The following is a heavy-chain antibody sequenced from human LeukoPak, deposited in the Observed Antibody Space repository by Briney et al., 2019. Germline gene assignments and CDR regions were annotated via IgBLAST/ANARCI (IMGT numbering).Heavy chain of an antibody. D-gene: IGHD4-17*01. CDR1: GFTFSSYG. V-gene: IGHV3-30*02. CDR3: AKDPLITTVTTGYFQH. J-gene: IGHJ1*01. Sequence: GGSLRLSCTASGFTFSSYGMHWVRQAPGKGLEWVAFIRYDGSNKYYADSVKGRFTISRDNSKNTLYLQMNSLRAEDTAVYYCAKDPLITTVTTGYFQHWGQGTLVTVSS. CDR2: IRYDGSNK.